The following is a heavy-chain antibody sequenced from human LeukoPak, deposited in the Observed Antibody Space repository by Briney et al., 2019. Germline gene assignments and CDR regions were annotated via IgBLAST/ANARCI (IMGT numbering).Heavy chain of an antibody. CDR1: GFIFSSYG. V-gene: IGHV3-48*01. CDR2: ISSRSSTI. Sequence: PGGSLRLSCAASGFIFSSYGMNWVRQAPGKGLEWVSYISSRSSTIYYADSVKGRFTISRDNAKNSLYLQMNSLRAEDTAVYYCARVFVGDYGDYQFDYWGQGTLVTVSS. CDR3: ARVFVGDYGDYQFDY. J-gene: IGHJ4*02. D-gene: IGHD4-17*01.